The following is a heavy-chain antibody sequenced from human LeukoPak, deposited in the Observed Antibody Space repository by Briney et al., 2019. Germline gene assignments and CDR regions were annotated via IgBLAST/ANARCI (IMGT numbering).Heavy chain of an antibody. Sequence: GGSLRLSCAAPGFIFSSYPMHWVRQAPGKGLEYVSSILGNGGSPQYANSVKGRFIISRDNSKNTLHLQMGSLRADDMAVYYCARDRVGGWAFDIWGQGTMVTVSS. V-gene: IGHV3-64*01. J-gene: IGHJ3*02. CDR2: ILGNGGSP. CDR3: ARDRVGGWAFDI. CDR1: GFIFSSYP. D-gene: IGHD3-16*01.